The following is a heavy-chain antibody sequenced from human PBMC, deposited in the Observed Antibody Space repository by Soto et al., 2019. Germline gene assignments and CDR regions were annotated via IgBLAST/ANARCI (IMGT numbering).Heavy chain of an antibody. CDR1: CGSINNGGYY. J-gene: IGHJ5*02. CDR3: ARGVYP. V-gene: IGHV4-31*03. CDR2: IYNSVIT. D-gene: IGHD6-13*01. Sequence: SETLSLTCTVSCGSINNGGYYWSWIRQHPGKGLEWIGYIYNSVITYYNPSLKSRVTISLNTSENQFSLKLSSVTAADTAVYYCARGVYPWGQGTLVTVSS.